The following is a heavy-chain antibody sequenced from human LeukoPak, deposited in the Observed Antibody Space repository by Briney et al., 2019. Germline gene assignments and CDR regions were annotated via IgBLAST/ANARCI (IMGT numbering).Heavy chain of an antibody. CDR2: ISSSSSAI. CDR3: ARDQFGGMII. D-gene: IGHD3-10*01. CDR1: GFTFSRYS. J-gene: IGHJ4*02. V-gene: IGHV3-48*02. Sequence: GGSLRLSCAASGFTFSRYSMNWVRQAPGKGPQWVSYISSSSSAIYYADSVRGRFTISRDNAKNPLYLQMNSLRDEDTAVYYCARDQFGGMIIWGQGTLVTVSS.